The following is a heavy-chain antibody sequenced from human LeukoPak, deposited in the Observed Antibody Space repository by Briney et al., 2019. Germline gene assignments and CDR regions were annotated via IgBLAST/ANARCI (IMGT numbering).Heavy chain of an antibody. CDR2: IYPGDSDT. CDR1: GYTFTSYW. V-gene: IGHV5-51*01. Sequence: PGESLKISCKGSGYTFTSYWIGWVRQMPGKGLEWMGIIYPGDSDTRYSPSFQGQVTISADKSISTAYLQWSSLKASDTAMYYCARLGGAHGLSHAFDIWGQGTMVTVSS. CDR3: ARLGGAHGLSHAFDI. J-gene: IGHJ3*02. D-gene: IGHD3-16*01.